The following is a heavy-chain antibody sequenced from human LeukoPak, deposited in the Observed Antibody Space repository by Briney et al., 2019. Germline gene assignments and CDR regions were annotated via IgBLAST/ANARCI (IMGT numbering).Heavy chain of an antibody. Sequence: ASLKVSCKESGYTFTISSMYSVREGPGQRLERMGLINPNMVRPTNAQKFQGRVTTTRDMSTSTVYMEMSSLRSEDTGVYYCAPGGNVRVYDSSAYYGHYWGEGTLVTVSS. CDR3: APGGNVRVYDSSAYYGHY. D-gene: IGHD3-22*01. CDR1: GYTFTISS. CDR2: INPNMVRP. V-gene: IGHV1-46*01. J-gene: IGHJ4*02.